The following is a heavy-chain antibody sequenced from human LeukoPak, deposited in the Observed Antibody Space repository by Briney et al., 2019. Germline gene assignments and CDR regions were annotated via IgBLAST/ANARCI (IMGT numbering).Heavy chain of an antibody. CDR1: GYTFTGYY. CDR2: INPNSGGT. D-gene: IGHD3-9*01. CDR3: ARAGGPHYDILTGYLTSFDY. Sequence: ASVKVSCKASGYTFTGYYMHWVRQAPGQGLEWMGWINPNSGGTNYAQKFQGRVTMTRDTSISTAYMELSRLRSDDTAVYYCARAGGPHYDILTGYLTSFDYWGQGTLVTVSS. V-gene: IGHV1-2*02. J-gene: IGHJ4*02.